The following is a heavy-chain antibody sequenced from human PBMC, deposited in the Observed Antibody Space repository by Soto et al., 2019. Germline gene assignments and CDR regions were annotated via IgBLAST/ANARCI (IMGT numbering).Heavy chain of an antibody. J-gene: IGHJ4*02. D-gene: IGHD2-2*01. CDR1: GFAFNNYG. CDR3: AREDSIIIPAVSDF. CDR2: ISKSDYT. Sequence: PGGSLRLSCTVSGFAFNNYGINWVRQAPGKGLEWVSSISKSDYTYYSDSVKGRFTISRDNAKNSVSLQMNTLRVEDTAVYYCAREDSIIIPAVSDFWGQGTLVTVNS. V-gene: IGHV3-21*01.